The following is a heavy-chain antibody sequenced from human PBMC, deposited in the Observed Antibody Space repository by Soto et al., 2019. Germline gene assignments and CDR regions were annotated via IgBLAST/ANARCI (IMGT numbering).Heavy chain of an antibody. Sequence: QVQLHESGPGLVRPSQTLSLTCNVSGGSISTADYYWRWIRQPPGKGLEWIVYIHYRGSTYYNPSLESRVAISMDTSKNQFSLNLTSVTAADTAVYFCVSDYDSGGYIGYWGQGTLVTVSS. CDR1: GGSISTADYY. V-gene: IGHV4-30-4*01. J-gene: IGHJ4*02. CDR2: IHYRGST. D-gene: IGHD3-22*01. CDR3: VSDYDSGGYIGY.